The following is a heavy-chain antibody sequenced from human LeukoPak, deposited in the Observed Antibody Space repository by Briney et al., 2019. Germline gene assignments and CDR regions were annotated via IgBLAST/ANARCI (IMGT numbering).Heavy chain of an antibody. J-gene: IGHJ5*02. CDR1: GYTFTGYY. D-gene: IGHD3-16*01. V-gene: IGHV1-2*02. CDR2: INPNSGGT. CDR3: ARDMTGQNWFDP. Sequence: SVKLSCKASGYTFTGYYMHWVRQAPGQGLEWMGWINPNSGGTNYAQKFQGRVTMTRDTSISTAYMELSRLRSDDPAVYYCARDMTGQNWFDPWGQGTLVTVSS.